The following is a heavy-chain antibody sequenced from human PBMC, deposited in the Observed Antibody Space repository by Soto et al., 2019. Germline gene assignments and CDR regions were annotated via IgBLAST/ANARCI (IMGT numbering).Heavy chain of an antibody. CDR3: ASSLQSVDY. J-gene: IGHJ4*02. V-gene: IGHV1-69*13. CDR1: GGTFSSYA. Sequence: SVEVSCKASGGTFSSYAISWVRQAPGEGLEWMGGIIPIFGTANYAQKFQGRVTITADESTSTAYMERSSLRSEDTAVYYCASSLQSVDYWRQGTLVTVS. D-gene: IGHD6-19*01. CDR2: IIPIFGTA.